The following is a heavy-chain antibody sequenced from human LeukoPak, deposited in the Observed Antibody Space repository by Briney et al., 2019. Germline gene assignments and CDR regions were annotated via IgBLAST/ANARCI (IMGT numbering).Heavy chain of an antibody. Sequence: SETLSLTRTVSGDSVSNNNYFWGWIRQPPGKGLEWIGSTYYRGTTYYNPSVESRVTISADTSKNQLSLKLSSVTAADTAVYYCARHAPGDIVVQIPAPTRWFDPWGQGTLVTVSS. CDR1: GDSVSNNNYF. J-gene: IGHJ5*02. V-gene: IGHV4-39*01. CDR3: ARHAPGDIVVQIPAPTRWFDP. D-gene: IGHD2-15*01. CDR2: TYYRGTT.